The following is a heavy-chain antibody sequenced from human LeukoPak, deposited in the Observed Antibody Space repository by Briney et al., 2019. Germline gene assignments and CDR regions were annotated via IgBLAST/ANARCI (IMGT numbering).Heavy chain of an antibody. CDR3: ARGIGGDGYN. CDR1: GYTFTSYG. J-gene: IGHJ4*02. V-gene: IGHV1-18*01. CDR2: ISAYNGNT. D-gene: IGHD5-24*01. Sequence: ASVKVSCQASGYTFTSYGFSGVRQAPGQGLEWMGLISAYNGNTNYVQKLKGRVTMTTDTSTSTADMELRSLRSDDTAVYYCARGIGGDGYNWGQGTLVTVSS.